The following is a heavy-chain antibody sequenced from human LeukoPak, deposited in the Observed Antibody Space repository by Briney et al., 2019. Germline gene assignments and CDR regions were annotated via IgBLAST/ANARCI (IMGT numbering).Heavy chain of an antibody. J-gene: IGHJ4*02. Sequence: ASVKVSCKAAGYTCTTNDINWVRQAAGQGLEWMGWMNPNSGHTDYAPKFQGRITMTRNTSINTAYMELSSLTSEDTAVYLCAREVSGDFALDSWGQGTLVTVSS. V-gene: IGHV1-8*01. CDR2: MNPNSGHT. CDR3: AREVSGDFALDS. CDR1: GYTCTTND.